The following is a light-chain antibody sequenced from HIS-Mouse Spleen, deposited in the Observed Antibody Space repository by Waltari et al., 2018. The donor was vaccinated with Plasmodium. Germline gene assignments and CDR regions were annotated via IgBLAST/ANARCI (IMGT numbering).Light chain of an antibody. V-gene: IGLV2-8*01. CDR3: SSYAGSNNLV. CDR2: EVS. Sequence: QSALTPPPSASGSPGQSVTISCTGTRREAGGINYVSWYLQPPGKAPKLMFYEVSKRPSGVPDRFSGSKSGNTASLTVSGLQAEDEADYYCSSYAGSNNLVFGGGTKLTVL. CDR1: RREAGGINY. J-gene: IGLJ2*01.